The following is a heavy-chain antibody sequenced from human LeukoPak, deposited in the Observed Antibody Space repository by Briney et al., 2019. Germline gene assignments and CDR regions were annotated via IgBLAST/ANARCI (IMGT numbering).Heavy chain of an antibody. V-gene: IGHV3-13*01. CDR3: VRQQTPHGNFDY. D-gene: IGHD1-26*01. Sequence: PGGSLRLSCATSGFTFSNHAMHWVRQASGKGLEWVSAIGTAGDTFYPGSVKGRFTISRENAKNSLSLQMNGLRAEDTAVYYCVRQQTPHGNFDYWGQGTLVTVSS. CDR1: GFTFSNHA. J-gene: IGHJ4*02. CDR2: IGTAGDT.